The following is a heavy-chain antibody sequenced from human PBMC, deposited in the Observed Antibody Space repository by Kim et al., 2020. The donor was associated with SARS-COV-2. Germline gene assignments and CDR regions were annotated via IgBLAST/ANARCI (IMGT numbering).Heavy chain of an antibody. CDR2: ISGSAGST. Sequence: GGSLRLSCAASGFTFSSYAMSWVRQAPGKGLEWVAAISGSAGSTYYADSVEGRFTISRDNSKNTLYLQMNSLRAEDTAVYYCGICAGVGVPAASDYWGQGALVTVSS. J-gene: IGHJ4*02. D-gene: IGHD2-2*01. V-gene: IGHV3-23*01. CDR3: GICAGVGVPAASDY. CDR1: GFTFSSYA.